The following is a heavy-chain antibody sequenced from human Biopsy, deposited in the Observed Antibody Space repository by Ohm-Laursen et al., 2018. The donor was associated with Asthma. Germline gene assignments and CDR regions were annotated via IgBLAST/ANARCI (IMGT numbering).Heavy chain of an antibody. V-gene: IGHV1-24*01. Sequence: SVKVSCKMSGYSLTDLSMHWVRQAPGQGLEWMGGHDHEEGGTANARRFQGRVTMTEDTSTDTAYMELSSLSSDDTAVYYCASDFPKDYVRYNFQFWGQGTLVTVSS. CDR3: ASDFPKDYVRYNFQF. D-gene: IGHD4-17*01. J-gene: IGHJ4*02. CDR2: HDHEEGGT. CDR1: GYSLTDLS.